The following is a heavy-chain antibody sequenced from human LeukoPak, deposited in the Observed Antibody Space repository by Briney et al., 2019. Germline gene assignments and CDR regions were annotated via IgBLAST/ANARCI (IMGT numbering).Heavy chain of an antibody. J-gene: IGHJ3*02. D-gene: IGHD2-8*01. CDR3: ARGTSGSHIPAFDT. CDR2: INPSGGST. CDR1: GYSFTSYH. Sequence: ASVEDSCQASGYSFTSYHMHCVRQAPGQGLEWMGIINPSGGSTIYAQNFQGRVTMTRDTSTSTVYMELRSLRSEDTAVYYCARGTSGSHIPAFDTWGQGTMVTVSS. V-gene: IGHV1-46*01.